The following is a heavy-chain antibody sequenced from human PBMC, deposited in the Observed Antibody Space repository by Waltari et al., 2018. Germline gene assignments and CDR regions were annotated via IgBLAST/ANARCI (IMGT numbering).Heavy chain of an antibody. CDR2: ISGSGGST. V-gene: IGHV3-23*01. CDR3: AKLYCSGGSCSNYYYYGMDV. D-gene: IGHD2-15*01. CDR1: GFTFSSYA. J-gene: IGHJ6*02. Sequence: EVQLLESGGGLVQPGGSLRLSCAASGFTFSSYAMSWVRQASGKGLEWVSAISGSGGSTYYADSVKGRFTISRDNSKNTLYLQMNSLRAEDTAVYYCAKLYCSGGSCSNYYYYGMDVWGQGTTVTVSS.